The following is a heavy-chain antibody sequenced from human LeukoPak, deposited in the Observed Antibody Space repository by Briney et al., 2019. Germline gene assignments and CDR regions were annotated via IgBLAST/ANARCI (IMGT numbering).Heavy chain of an antibody. CDR3: STLWYGA. D-gene: IGHD3-10*01. CDR1: GFTFTNAW. V-gene: IGHV3-15*01. J-gene: IGHJ5*02. CDR2: IKSKSDGGTS. Sequence: GGSLRLSCAASGFTFTNAWMYWVRQAPGKGLEWVGRIKSKSDGGTSDYAAPVTGRFTISRDDSKSTLYLEMNRLKNEDTGVYYCSTLWYGAWGQGTLVTVSS.